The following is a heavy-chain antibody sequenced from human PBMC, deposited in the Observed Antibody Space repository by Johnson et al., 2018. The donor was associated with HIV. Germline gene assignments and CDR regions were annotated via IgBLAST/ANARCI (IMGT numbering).Heavy chain of an antibody. V-gene: IGHV3-20*04. Sequence: VQLVESGGGVVRPGGSLRLSCAGSGFIFDDYDMTWVRQAPGKGLDWVSGINWNGGRTGYADSVKGRFTISRENVNSSLYLQMNSLRAEDTALYYCARQHSYDSSGQGGGLDVWGQGTMVTVSS. J-gene: IGHJ3*01. CDR3: ARQHSYDSSGQGGGLDV. D-gene: IGHD3-22*01. CDR1: GFIFDDYD. CDR2: INWNGGRT.